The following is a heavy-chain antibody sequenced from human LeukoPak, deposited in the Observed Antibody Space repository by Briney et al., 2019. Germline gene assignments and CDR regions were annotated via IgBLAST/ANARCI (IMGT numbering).Heavy chain of an antibody. CDR3: AKDPTTVTRGYFDY. J-gene: IGHJ4*02. V-gene: IGHV3-23*01. CDR1: GFPFSSYS. CDR2: ISGSGGST. D-gene: IGHD4-17*01. Sequence: GGSLRLSCAASGFPFSSYSMTWVRRAPGKGLEWVSAISGSGGSTYYADSVKGRLTISRDNSKNTVYLQMNSLRAEDTAVYYCAKDPTTVTRGYFDYWGQGSLVTVSS.